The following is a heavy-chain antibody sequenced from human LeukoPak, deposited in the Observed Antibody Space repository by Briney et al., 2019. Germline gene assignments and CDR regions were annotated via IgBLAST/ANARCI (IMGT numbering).Heavy chain of an antibody. CDR3: ARERCSSTTCYFDY. CDR1: GGSISTYY. CDR2: IYYSGST. D-gene: IGHD2-2*01. J-gene: IGHJ4*02. V-gene: IGHV4-59*01. Sequence: SETLSLTCTVSGGSISTYYWSWIRQPPGKGLEWIGYIYYSGSTNYNPSLKSRVTISVDTSKNQFSLKLSSVTAADTAVYYCARERCSSTTCYFDYSGQGTLVTVSS.